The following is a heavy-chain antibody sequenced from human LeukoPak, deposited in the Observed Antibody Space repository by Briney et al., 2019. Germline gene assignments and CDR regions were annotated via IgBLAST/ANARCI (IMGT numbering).Heavy chain of an antibody. CDR1: GFTFSGFW. V-gene: IGHV3-7*03. CDR2: INSDGSEG. Sequence: GGSLRLSCAVSGFTFSGFWMSWSRQAPGKGLEWVASINSDGSEGYYADVVKGRFTISRDNAKNSLYLQINSLRAEDTAVYYCAKNTWKSSDSGRGRMDVWGQGTTVTVSS. D-gene: IGHD3-10*01. CDR3: AKNTWKSSDSGRGRMDV. J-gene: IGHJ6*02.